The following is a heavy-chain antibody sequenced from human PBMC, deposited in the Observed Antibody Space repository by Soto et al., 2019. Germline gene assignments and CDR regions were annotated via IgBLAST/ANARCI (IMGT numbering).Heavy chain of an antibody. D-gene: IGHD5-18*01. CDR1: VFSFSSFA. CDR2: ISDDGASI. Sequence: LRLSCEASVFSFSSFAMNWVRQAPGRGLEWVSYISDDGASIYYADSLKGRFTISRDNAKNSLSLQMNNLRAEDTAVYYCARENSVQAWLHHFDHWGLGTLVTVSS. CDR3: ARENSVQAWLHHFDH. J-gene: IGHJ4*02. V-gene: IGHV3-48*03.